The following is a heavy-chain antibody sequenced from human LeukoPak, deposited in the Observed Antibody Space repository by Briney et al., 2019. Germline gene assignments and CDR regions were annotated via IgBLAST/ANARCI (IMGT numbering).Heavy chain of an antibody. CDR2: IKQDGSEK. Sequence: GGSLRLSCAASGFTFSNYAMSWVRQAPGKGLEWVANIKQDGSEKNYVDSVKGRFTISRDNAKNSLYLQMNSLRAEDTAVYYCARDAGWYCWGQGTLVTVSS. V-gene: IGHV3-7*01. D-gene: IGHD6-19*01. CDR1: GFTFSNYA. J-gene: IGHJ4*02. CDR3: ARDAGWYC.